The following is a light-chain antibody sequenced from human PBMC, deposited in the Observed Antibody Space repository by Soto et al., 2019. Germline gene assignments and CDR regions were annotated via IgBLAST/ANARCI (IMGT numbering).Light chain of an antibody. CDR3: SSYTTTTTLGV. J-gene: IGLJ1*01. CDR1: NSDIGNYNY. Sequence: QSALAQPASVSGSPGQSITISCTGTNSDIGNYNYVSWYQHHPGKAPKLLIYGVSNRPSGVSNRFSGSKSGNTASLTISGLQAEDEADYYCSSYTTTTTLGVFGTGTKVTVL. CDR2: GVS. V-gene: IGLV2-14*01.